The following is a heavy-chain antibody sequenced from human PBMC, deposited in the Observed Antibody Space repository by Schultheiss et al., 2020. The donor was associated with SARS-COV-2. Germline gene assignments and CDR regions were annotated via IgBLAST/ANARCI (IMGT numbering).Heavy chain of an antibody. D-gene: IGHD4-17*01. CDR3: ASLDDYGDQAYYYYGMDV. Sequence: GGSLRLSCAASGFTFSSYGMHWVRQAPGKGLEWVAVISYDGSNKYYADSVKGRFTISRDNAKNSLYLQMNSLRAEDTAVYYCASLDDYGDQAYYYYGMDVWGQGTTVTVSS. V-gene: IGHV3-30*03. J-gene: IGHJ6*02. CDR1: GFTFSSYG. CDR2: ISYDGSNK.